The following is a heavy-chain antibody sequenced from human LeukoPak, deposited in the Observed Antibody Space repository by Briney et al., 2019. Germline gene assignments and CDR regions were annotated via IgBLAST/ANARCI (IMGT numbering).Heavy chain of an antibody. J-gene: IGHJ4*02. D-gene: IGHD3-22*01. CDR2: IYYSGST. V-gene: IGHV4-30-4*08. Sequence: PSQTLSLTXTVSGGSISSGDYYWSWIRQPPGKGLEWIGYIYYSGSTYYNPSLKSRVTISVDTSKNQFSLKLSSVTAADTAVYYCARDCGDSSGCPFDYWGPGTLVTVSS. CDR3: ARDCGDSSGCPFDY. CDR1: GGSISSGDYY.